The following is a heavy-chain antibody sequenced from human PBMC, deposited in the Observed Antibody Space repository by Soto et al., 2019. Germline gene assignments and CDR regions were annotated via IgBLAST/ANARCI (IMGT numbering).Heavy chain of an antibody. CDR1: GFTFSNAW. V-gene: IGHV3-15*07. CDR3: AKDMVRGVIPPILDY. Sequence: GGSLRLSCAASGFTFSNAWFNWVRQAPEKGLEWVGRIKSKNDGGTTDYAAPVKDRFTISKDDSKNTLYLQMNSLRAEDTAVYYCAKDMVRGVIPPILDYWGQGTLVTVSS. J-gene: IGHJ4*02. CDR2: IKSKNDGGTT. D-gene: IGHD3-10*01.